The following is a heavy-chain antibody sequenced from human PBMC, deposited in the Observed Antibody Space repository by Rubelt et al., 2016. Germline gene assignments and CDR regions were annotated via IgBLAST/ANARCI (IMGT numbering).Heavy chain of an antibody. J-gene: IGHJ4*02. CDR2: IYYSGST. CDR3: ARTGYYDNSGYDY. Sequence: QVQLQESGPGLVKPSETLSLTCTVSGGSIISYYWSWIRQPPGKGLEWIGYIYYSGSTNYNPPLKGRVTISVDTAKNQFSLKMSPVTAADTAVYYCARTGYYDNSGYDYWGQGTLVTVSS. V-gene: IGHV4-59*01. CDR1: GGSIISYY. D-gene: IGHD3-22*01.